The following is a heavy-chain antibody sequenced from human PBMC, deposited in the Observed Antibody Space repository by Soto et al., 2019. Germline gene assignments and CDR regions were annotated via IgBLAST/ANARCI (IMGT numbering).Heavy chain of an antibody. D-gene: IGHD3-10*01. Sequence: GGSLRLSCAASGFTFSSYAMSWVRQAPGKGLEWVSAISGSGGSTYYADSVKGRFTISRDNSKNTLYLQMNSLRAEDTAVYYCAKDSYYYGSGSRKNWFDPWGQGTLVTVSS. CDR2: ISGSGGST. CDR3: AKDSYYYGSGSRKNWFDP. CDR1: GFTFSSYA. J-gene: IGHJ5*02. V-gene: IGHV3-23*01.